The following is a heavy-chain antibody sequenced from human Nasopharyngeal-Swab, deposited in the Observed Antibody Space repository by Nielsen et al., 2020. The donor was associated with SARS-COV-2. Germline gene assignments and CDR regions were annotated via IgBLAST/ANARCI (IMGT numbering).Heavy chain of an antibody. D-gene: IGHD5-12*01. CDR1: GFTFRSYA. J-gene: IGHJ6*02. V-gene: IGHV3-23*01. CDR3: AKDRDSGDDSDDYYHYYGMDV. CDR2: ISGSDHTT. Sequence: GESLKIPCAASGFTFRSYAISWVRQAPGTGLEWVSVISGSDHTTYYADSVKGRFTISRDNSKNTVNLQMNSLRVEDTAIYYCAKDRDSGDDSDDYYHYYGMDVWGQGTTVTVFS.